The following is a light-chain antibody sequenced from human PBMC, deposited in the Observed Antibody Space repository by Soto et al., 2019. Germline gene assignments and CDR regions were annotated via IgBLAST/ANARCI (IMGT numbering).Light chain of an antibody. CDR3: QQSFTTPYT. J-gene: IGKJ2*01. V-gene: IGKV1-39*01. CDR2: TAS. CDR1: QSIASH. Sequence: DIEMTQSPSSLSASVGDRVTITCRASQSIASHLNWYQQKPGKAPNLLIYTASSLQSGVPSRFSGSGSGTDFTLTISSLQPEDFAIYFCQQSFTTPYTFGQGTKLEIK.